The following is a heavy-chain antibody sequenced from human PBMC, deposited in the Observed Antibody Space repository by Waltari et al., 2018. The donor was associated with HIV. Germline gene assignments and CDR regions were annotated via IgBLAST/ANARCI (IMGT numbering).Heavy chain of an antibody. V-gene: IGHV3-23*01. CDR1: GFTFRRYA. J-gene: IGHJ4*02. CDR3: AKGTLNPLTTDY. CDR2: IFGDGGST. Sequence: VQFLESGGGLVHTGGVLRLSCAGSGFTFRRYAMTWVRQAPGKGLEWVSAIFGDGGSTFYADSVKGRFTISRDNSKNTLYLQMNSLRAEDTAVYYCAKGTLNPLTTDYWGQGTLVTVSS. D-gene: IGHD4-17*01.